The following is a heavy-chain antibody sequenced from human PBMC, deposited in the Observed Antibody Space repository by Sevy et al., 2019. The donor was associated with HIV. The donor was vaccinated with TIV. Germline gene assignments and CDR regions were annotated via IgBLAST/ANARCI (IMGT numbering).Heavy chain of an antibody. J-gene: IGHJ5*02. CDR3: ARSGFLEWPGSFRGPGNWFDP. D-gene: IGHD3-3*01. CDR1: GGSISSYY. V-gene: IGHV4-59*13. CDR2: IYYSGST. Sequence: SETLSLTCTVSGGSISSYYWSWIRQPPGKGLEWIGYIYYSGSTNYNPSLKSRVTISLDTAKNRFSLKLSSVTAADTAVYYCARSGFLEWPGSFRGPGNWFDPWGQGTLVTVSS.